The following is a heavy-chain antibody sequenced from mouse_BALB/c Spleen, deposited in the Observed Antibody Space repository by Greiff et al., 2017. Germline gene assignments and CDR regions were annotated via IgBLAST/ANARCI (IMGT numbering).Heavy chain of an antibody. CDR1: GFTFSSYA. V-gene: IGHV5-6-5*01. J-gene: IGHJ2*01. CDR2: ISSGGST. CDR3: AREGPFDY. Sequence: EVKVVESGGGLVKPGGSLKLSCAASGFTFSSYAMSWVRQTPEKRLEWVASISSGGSTYYPDSVKGRFTISRDNARNILYLQMSSLRSEDTAMYYCAREGPFDYWGQGTTLTVSS.